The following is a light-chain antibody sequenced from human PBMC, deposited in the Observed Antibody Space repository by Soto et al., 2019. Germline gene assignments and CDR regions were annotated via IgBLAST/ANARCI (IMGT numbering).Light chain of an antibody. J-gene: IGLJ1*01. V-gene: IGLV2-8*01. CDR3: SSYAGSNNYV. Sequence: QSVLTQPPSASGSPGQSVTISCTGTSSDVGGYQYVSWYQQYPGKAPKLMIYAVNKRPSGVPDRFSGSRSGNTASLTVSGLQAEDEADYYCSSYAGSNNYVLGNGTKVTVL. CDR2: AVN. CDR1: SSDVGGYQY.